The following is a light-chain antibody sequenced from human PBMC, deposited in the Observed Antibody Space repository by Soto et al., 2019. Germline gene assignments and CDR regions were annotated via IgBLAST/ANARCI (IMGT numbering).Light chain of an antibody. V-gene: IGKV3-20*01. CDR3: QQYGTSPLT. J-gene: IGKJ4*01. CDR2: EAS. CDR1: QSVTSSY. Sequence: EIVLTQSPGTLSLSPGERATLSCRSSQSVTSSYLAWYQQKPGQSPRLLIYEASSRATGIPDRFSGSESGTDFTLTISRLEPEDFAVYYCQQYGTSPLTFGGGTKVDIK.